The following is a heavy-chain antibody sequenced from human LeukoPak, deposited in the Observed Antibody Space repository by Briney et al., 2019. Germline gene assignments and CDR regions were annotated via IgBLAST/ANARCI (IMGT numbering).Heavy chain of an antibody. CDR3: ARDREDIVVVPAAKGGYYYYYMDV. CDR1: GGTFSSYA. Sequence: SVKVSCKASGGTFSSYAISWVRQAPGQGREWMGGIIPIFGTANYAQKFQGRVTITTDESTNTAYMELSSLKSEDTAVYYCARDREDIVVVPAAKGGYYYYYMDVWGKGTTVTVSS. J-gene: IGHJ6*03. V-gene: IGHV1-69*05. D-gene: IGHD2-2*01. CDR2: IIPIFGTA.